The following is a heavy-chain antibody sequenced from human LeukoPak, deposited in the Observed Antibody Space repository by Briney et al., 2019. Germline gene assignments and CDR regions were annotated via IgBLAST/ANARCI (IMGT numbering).Heavy chain of an antibody. CDR1: GFTFTGHS. CDR2: VAHDEKTI. J-gene: IGHJ4*02. CDR3: AREKQSGGTPFDY. D-gene: IGHD1-26*01. V-gene: IGHV3-30*04. Sequence: GGSLRLSCVASGFTFTGHSMHWVRQAPGKGLEWVAVVAHDEKTIFYADSLKGRFTVSRDNSKNTVYLQTNSLRDEDTAVYYCAREKQSGGTPFDYWGQGSLVTVSS.